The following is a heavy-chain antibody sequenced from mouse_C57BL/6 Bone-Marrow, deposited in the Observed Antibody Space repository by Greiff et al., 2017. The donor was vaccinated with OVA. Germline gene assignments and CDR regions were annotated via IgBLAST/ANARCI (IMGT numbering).Heavy chain of an antibody. Sequence: VMLVESGAELVKPGASVKLSCKASGYTFTEYTIHWVKQRSGQGLEWIGWFYPGSGSIKYNEKFKDKATLTADKSSSTVYMELSRLTSEDSAVYFCARHEAPLLLRPSWFAYWGQGTLVTVSA. CDR2: FYPGSGSI. V-gene: IGHV1-62-2*01. D-gene: IGHD1-1*01. CDR3: ARHEAPLLLRPSWFAY. J-gene: IGHJ3*01. CDR1: GYTFTEYT.